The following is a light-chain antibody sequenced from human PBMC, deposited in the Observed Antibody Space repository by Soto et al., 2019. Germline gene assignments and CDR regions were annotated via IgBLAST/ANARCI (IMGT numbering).Light chain of an antibody. V-gene: IGKV3-20*01. J-gene: IGKJ2*01. CDR2: GAS. CDR1: QSVAANF. Sequence: EIVLTQSPGALSLSPGERATLSCRASQSVAANFLAWYKQKPGLAPRLLIYGASSRATGIPDRFTGSGSGTDFTLTISRLEPEDYAVFYCQQYGSSPYTFGQGTKLQIK. CDR3: QQYGSSPYT.